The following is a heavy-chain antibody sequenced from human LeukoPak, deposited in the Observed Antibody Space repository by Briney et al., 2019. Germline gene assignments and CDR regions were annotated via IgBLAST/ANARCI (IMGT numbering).Heavy chain of an antibody. J-gene: IGHJ4*02. CDR1: GYTFTDYY. D-gene: IGHD2-2*01. Sequence: GASVKVSSKASGYTFTDYYMHWVRQAPGQGFEWMGWINPNDGDTNYAQKFQGRVTMTRDTSISTAHMEVSRLRSDDTAVYYCARANFLYCSSTTCLFDYWGQGTLVTVSS. V-gene: IGHV1-2*02. CDR2: INPNDGDT. CDR3: ARANFLYCSSTTCLFDY.